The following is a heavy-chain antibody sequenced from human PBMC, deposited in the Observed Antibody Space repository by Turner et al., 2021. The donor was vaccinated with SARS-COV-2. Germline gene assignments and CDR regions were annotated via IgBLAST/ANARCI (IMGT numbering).Heavy chain of an antibody. CDR2: ISYDGSNK. CDR1: GFTFSGYG. Sequence: QVQLVESGGGVVQPGRSLRLSCAASGFTFSGYGMPWVRQAPGKGLEWVAVISYDGSNKYYADSVKGRFTISRDNSKNTLYLQMNSLRADDTTIYYCARGLGGGYYYGMDVWGQGTTVSVSS. J-gene: IGHJ6*02. V-gene: IGHV3-30*19. D-gene: IGHD3-16*01. CDR3: ARGLGGGYYYGMDV.